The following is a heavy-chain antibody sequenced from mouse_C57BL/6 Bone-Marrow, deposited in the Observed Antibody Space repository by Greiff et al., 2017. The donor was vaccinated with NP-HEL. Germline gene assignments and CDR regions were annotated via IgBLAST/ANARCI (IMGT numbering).Heavy chain of an antibody. CDR3: ARLLAWFAY. CDR2: ISDGGSYT. D-gene: IGHD1-1*01. CDR1: GFTFSSYA. J-gene: IGHJ3*01. V-gene: IGHV5-4*03. Sequence: EVMLVESGGGLVKPGGSLKLSCAASGFTFSSYAMSWVRQTPEKRLEWVATISDGGSYTYYPDNVKGRFTISRDNAKNNLYLQMSHLKSEDTAMYYCARLLAWFAYWGQGTLVTVSA.